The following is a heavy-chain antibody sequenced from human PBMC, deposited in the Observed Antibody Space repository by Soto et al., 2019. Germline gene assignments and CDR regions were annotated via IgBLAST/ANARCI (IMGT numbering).Heavy chain of an antibody. V-gene: IGHV2-70*11. CDR2: IDWEDDE. D-gene: IGHD2-2*01. J-gene: IGHJ6*03. CDR3: ARMRGVVVPAAPNDPYYYYYYMDV. CDR1: GFPLSTSGMC. Sequence: SGPTLVNPTQTLTLTCTSSGFPLSTSGMCVSWIRQPPGEALEWLARIDWEDDEYYSTSLKTRLTISKDTSKNQVVLTLTNMDPADTATYYCARMRGVVVPAAPNDPYYYYYYMDVWGKGTTVTVSS.